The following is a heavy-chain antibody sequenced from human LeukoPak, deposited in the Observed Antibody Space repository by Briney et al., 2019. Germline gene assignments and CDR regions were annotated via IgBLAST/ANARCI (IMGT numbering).Heavy chain of an antibody. V-gene: IGHV3-7*01. Sequence: PGGSLRLSCAASGFTFSSYWMSWVRQAPGKGLEWVGNIKEDGSEKNYVDSVKGRFTISRDNAKNSLYLEMNSLRAEDTAVYYCARDWNGRVYGTWLWGQGTLVTVSS. J-gene: IGHJ4*02. CDR3: ARDWNGRVYGTWL. D-gene: IGHD5/OR15-5a*01. CDR2: IKEDGSEK. CDR1: GFTFSSYW.